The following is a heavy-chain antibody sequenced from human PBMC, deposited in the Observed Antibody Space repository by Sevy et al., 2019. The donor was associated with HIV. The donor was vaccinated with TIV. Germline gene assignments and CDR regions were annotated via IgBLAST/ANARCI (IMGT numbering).Heavy chain of an antibody. V-gene: IGHV3-23*01. J-gene: IGHJ4*02. CDR1: GFRFSGYT. D-gene: IGHD4-17*01. CDR2: IRGSGSTT. CDR3: AKTEYGDYGYYFDF. Sequence: GGSLRLSCAAAGFRFSGYTMNWVRQAPGKGQEWVSGIRGSGSTTNYADTVKGRFTISRDNSKNTVYLHMNSLRAEDTAIYFCAKTEYGDYGYYFDFWGQGTLVTVSS.